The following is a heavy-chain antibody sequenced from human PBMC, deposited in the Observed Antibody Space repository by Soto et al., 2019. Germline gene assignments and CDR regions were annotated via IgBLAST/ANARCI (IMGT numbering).Heavy chain of an antibody. CDR1: VFTFNSYS. V-gene: IGHV3-21*01. Sequence: GVSLRLSCAASVFTFNSYSMNWVRQAPGKGLEWVSSMSRSSRYIYYADSVKGRFTISRDNARNSVYLQMNSLRAEDTAVYYCARDGGVAATLANYFDYWGQGTLVTVSS. D-gene: IGHD2-15*01. J-gene: IGHJ4*02. CDR2: MSRSSRYI. CDR3: ARDGGVAATLANYFDY.